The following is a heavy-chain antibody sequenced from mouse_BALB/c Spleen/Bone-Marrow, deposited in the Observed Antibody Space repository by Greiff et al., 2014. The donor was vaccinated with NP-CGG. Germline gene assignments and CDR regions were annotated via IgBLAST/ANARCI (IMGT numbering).Heavy chain of an antibody. CDR2: IWAGGAT. CDR1: GFSLASYG. V-gene: IGHV2-9*02. D-gene: IGHD2-3*01. Sequence: VKLMESGPGLVAPSQSLTITCTVSGFSLASYGIHWVHQPPGKGLEWLGVIWAGGATNYNSALMSRLSISKDNSKSQVFLKMNSLQIDDTAMFYCTREREGDGYYDFDYWGQGTIFTVSS. CDR3: TREREGDGYYDFDY. J-gene: IGHJ2*01.